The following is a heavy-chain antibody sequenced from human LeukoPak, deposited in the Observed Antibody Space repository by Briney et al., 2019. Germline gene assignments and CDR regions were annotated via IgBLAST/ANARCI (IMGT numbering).Heavy chain of an antibody. D-gene: IGHD4-17*01. V-gene: IGHV3-23*01. CDR2: ISASGEIT. J-gene: IGHJ4*02. CDR1: GFTFSSYA. Sequence: GGSLRLACAASGFTFSSYAMHWVRQAPGKGLEWVSAISASGEITYYADSVKGRFTISRDNSKNTLYLQMNSLRGEDTAVYYCAKKGSPVTSAFDYWGQGTLVTVSS. CDR3: AKKGSPVTSAFDY.